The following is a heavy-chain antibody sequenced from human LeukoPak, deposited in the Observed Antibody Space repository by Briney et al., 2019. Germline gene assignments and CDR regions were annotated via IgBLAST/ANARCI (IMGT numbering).Heavy chain of an antibody. Sequence: GGSLRLSCAVSGFTFNSYWMHWVRQAPGKGLVWVSRINTDGSSTSYADSVKGRFTISRDNSKNTVYLQMNSLRAEDTAVYYCAKAGHYYYGMDVWGQGTTVTVSS. J-gene: IGHJ6*02. V-gene: IGHV3-74*01. CDR3: AKAGHYYYGMDV. D-gene: IGHD7-27*01. CDR2: INTDGSST. CDR1: GFTFNSYW.